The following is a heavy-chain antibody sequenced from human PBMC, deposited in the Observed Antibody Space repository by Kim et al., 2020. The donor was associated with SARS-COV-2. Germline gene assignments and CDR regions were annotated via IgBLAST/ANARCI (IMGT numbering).Heavy chain of an antibody. CDR3: ARDSHRYCTNGVCPGQEWAY. CDR2: ISAYNGNT. CDR1: GYTFTSYG. J-gene: IGHJ4*02. Sequence: ASVKVSCKASGYTFTSYGISWVRQAPGQGLEWMGWISAYNGNTNYAQKLQGRVTMTTDTSTSTAYMELRSLRSDDTAVYYCARDSHRYCTNGVCPGQEWAYWGQGTLVTVSS. V-gene: IGHV1-18*01. D-gene: IGHD2-8*01.